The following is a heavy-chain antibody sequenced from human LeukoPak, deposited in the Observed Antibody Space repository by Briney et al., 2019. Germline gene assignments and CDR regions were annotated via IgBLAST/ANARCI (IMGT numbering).Heavy chain of an antibody. V-gene: IGHV4-59*01. CDR1: GGPLSSYY. J-gene: IGHJ4*02. Sequence: SETLSLTCTVSGGPLSSYYWSWLRQPPGKGLEWIGYIYSSGGTNYNPSLKSRVTISVDTSKNQFSLKLSSVTAADTAYYYCARVPYGGSASLFDYWGQGTLVTVSS. D-gene: IGHD6-6*01. CDR2: IYSSGGT. CDR3: ARVPYGGSASLFDY.